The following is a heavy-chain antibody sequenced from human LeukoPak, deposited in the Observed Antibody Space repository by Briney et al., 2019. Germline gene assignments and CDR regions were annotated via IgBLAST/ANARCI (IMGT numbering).Heavy chain of an antibody. V-gene: IGHV3-23*01. CDR1: GFTFTSYA. Sequence: PGGSLRLSCAASGFTFTSYAMNWVRQAPGKGLEWVSANGERGGSRYYENSVKGRFTISRDNSPHALYLRMNSLSAEDTAIYCCAKRDTTYWGQGNLVTVSS. J-gene: IGHJ4*02. CDR3: AKRDTTY. D-gene: IGHD1-26*01. CDR2: NGERGGSR.